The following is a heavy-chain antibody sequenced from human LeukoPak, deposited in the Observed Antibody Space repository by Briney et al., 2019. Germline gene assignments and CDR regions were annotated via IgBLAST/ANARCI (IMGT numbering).Heavy chain of an antibody. CDR1: GGSINSGGFY. V-gene: IGHV4-39*07. J-gene: IGHJ5*02. D-gene: IGHD3-3*01. CDR2: IYYSRST. CDR3: ATTSITIFGVVGNWFDP. Sequence: SETLSLTCTVSGGSINSGGFYWSWIRQPPGKGLEWIGSIYYSRSTYYNPSLKSRVTISVDTSKNQFSLKLSSVTAADTAVYYCATTSITIFGVVGNWFDPWGQGTLVTVSS.